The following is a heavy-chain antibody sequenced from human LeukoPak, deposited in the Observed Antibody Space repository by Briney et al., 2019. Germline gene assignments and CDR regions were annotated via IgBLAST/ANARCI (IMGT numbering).Heavy chain of an antibody. V-gene: IGHV3-48*04. J-gene: IGHJ6*03. CDR3: ARANYDSSGYSGYYYMDV. Sequence: GGSLRLSCAASGFTFSSYWMSWVRQAPGKGLEWVSYISSSGSTIYYADSVKGRFTISRDNAKNSLYLQMNSLRAEDTAVYYCARANYDSSGYSGYYYMDVWGKGTTVTVSS. D-gene: IGHD3-22*01. CDR1: GFTFSSYW. CDR2: ISSSGSTI.